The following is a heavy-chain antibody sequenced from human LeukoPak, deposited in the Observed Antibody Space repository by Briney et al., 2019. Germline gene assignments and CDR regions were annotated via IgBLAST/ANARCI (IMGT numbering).Heavy chain of an antibody. J-gene: IGHJ4*02. V-gene: IGHV5-51*01. D-gene: IGHD2-15*01. CDR3: AREPAVAAATNFDF. CDR1: GYSFSTHW. CDR2: IYPGDSDT. Sequence: GESLKISCQASGYSFSTHWIGWVRQTPGKGLEWMGPIYPGDSDTKYSLSFQGQVTMSVDKSISTAYLEWSGLKASDTATYYCAREPAVAAATNFDFWGQGTLVTVSS.